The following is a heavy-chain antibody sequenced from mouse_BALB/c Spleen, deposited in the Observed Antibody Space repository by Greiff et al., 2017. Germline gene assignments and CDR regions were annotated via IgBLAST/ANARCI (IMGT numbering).Heavy chain of an antibody. J-gene: IGHJ3*01. CDR1: GFTFSSYW. D-gene: IGHD3-2*01. Sequence: EVKLVESGGGLVQPGGSMKLSCVASGFTFSSYWMSWVRQSPEKGLEWVAEIRLKSDNYATHYAESVKGKFTISRDDSKSRLYLQMNSLRAEDTGIYYCIGTARAPWFAYWGQGTLVTVSA. CDR3: IGTARAPWFAY. V-gene: IGHV6-6*02. CDR2: IRLKSDNYAT.